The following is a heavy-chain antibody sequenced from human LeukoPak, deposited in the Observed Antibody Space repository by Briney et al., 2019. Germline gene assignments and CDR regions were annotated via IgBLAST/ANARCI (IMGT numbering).Heavy chain of an antibody. CDR2: FDPEDGET. V-gene: IGHV1-24*01. D-gene: IGHD3-9*01. CDR3: VTDRVYFDWLPSGGGFDP. J-gene: IGHJ5*02. CDR1: GYTLTELS. Sequence: GASVKVSCKVSGYTLTELSMHWVRQAPGKGLEWMGGFDPEDGETIYAQKFQGRVTMTEDTSTDTAYMELSSLRSEDTAVYYCVTDRVYFDWLPSGGGFDPWGQGTLVTVSS.